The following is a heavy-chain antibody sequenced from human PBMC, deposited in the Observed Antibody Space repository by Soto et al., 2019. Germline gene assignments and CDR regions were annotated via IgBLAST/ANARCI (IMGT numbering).Heavy chain of an antibody. CDR2: IHYSGST. V-gene: IGHV4-59*01. J-gene: IGHJ3*02. D-gene: IGHD3-3*01. CDR1: GGAIGNYY. CDR3: AKNLYGFYVNPDI. Sequence: SESLSLTCTVSGGAIGNYYWSWIRQPPGKGLEWIADIHYSGSTWYNPSLKSRVTISVDKSKNPFSLKLSSVSAADTAVYFCAKNLYGFYVNPDIWGQGTMVTVSS.